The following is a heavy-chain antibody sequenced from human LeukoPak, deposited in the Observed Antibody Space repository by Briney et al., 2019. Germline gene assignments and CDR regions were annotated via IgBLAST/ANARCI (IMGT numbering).Heavy chain of an antibody. V-gene: IGHV3-7*04. CDR1: GFTFSRFF. CDR3: ARWSEGFGY. J-gene: IGHJ4*02. Sequence: GGSLRLSCAASGFTFSRFFMSWVRQAPGKGLEWVVNINQDGSYKSYADSVKGRFTISRDNAKNSLYLQINSLRAEDTAIYYCARWSEGFGYWGQGTLVTVSS. CDR2: INQDGSYK.